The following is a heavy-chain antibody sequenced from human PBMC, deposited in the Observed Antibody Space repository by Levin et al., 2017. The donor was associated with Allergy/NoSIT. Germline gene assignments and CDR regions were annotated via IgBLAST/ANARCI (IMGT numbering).Heavy chain of an antibody. D-gene: IGHD6-6*01. CDR3: ARDSKLVMGWRQKDI. J-gene: IGHJ4*02. Sequence: GGSLRLSCAASGFTFSSYAMHWVRQAPGKGLEWVAVISYDGSNKYYADSVKGRFTISRDNSKNTLYLQMNSLRAEDTAVYYCARDSKLVMGWRQKDIWGQGTLVTVSS. V-gene: IGHV3-30*04. CDR2: ISYDGSNK. CDR1: GFTFSSYA.